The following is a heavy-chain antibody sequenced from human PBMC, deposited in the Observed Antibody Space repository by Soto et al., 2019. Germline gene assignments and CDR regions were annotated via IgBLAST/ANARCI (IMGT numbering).Heavy chain of an antibody. CDR2: INPNSGGT. CDR3: ARGAYDYYGSGSPYGPPYYYYYYMDV. V-gene: IGHV1-2*04. D-gene: IGHD3-10*01. J-gene: IGHJ6*03. CDR1: GYTFTGYY. Sequence: GASVKGSCKASGYTFTGYYMHWVRQAPGQGLEWMGWINPNSGGTNYAQKFQGWVTMTRDTSISTAYMELSRLRSDDTAVYYCARGAYDYYGSGSPYGPPYYYYYYMDVWGKGTTVTVSS.